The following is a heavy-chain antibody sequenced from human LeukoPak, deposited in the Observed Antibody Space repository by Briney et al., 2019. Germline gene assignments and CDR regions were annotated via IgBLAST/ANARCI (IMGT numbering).Heavy chain of an antibody. J-gene: IGHJ4*02. V-gene: IGHV3-7*01. CDR1: GFTFSNYW. CDR3: AKDGSSGWSYYFDY. CDR2: IKQDGSEK. Sequence: GGSLRLSCAASGFTFSNYWMSWVRQAPGKGLEWVANIKQDGSEKYYVDSVKGRFTISRDNAKNSLYLQMNSLRAEDTAVYYCAKDGSSGWSYYFDYWGQGTLVTVSS. D-gene: IGHD6-19*01.